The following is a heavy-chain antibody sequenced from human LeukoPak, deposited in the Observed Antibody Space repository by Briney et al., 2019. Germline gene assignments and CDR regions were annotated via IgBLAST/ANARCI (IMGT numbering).Heavy chain of an antibody. Sequence: GRSLRLSCAASGFSFSDYNMHWVRQAPGKGPEWMAVISYHGINEYYADSVKGRFTISRDNSKSTLHLQMNSLRAEDTAVYYCAKVRWDNSGWYYLDTWGQGTLLTVSS. CDR2: ISYHGINE. J-gene: IGHJ4*02. D-gene: IGHD6-19*01. CDR3: AKVRWDNSGWYYLDT. CDR1: GFSFSDYN. V-gene: IGHV3-30*18.